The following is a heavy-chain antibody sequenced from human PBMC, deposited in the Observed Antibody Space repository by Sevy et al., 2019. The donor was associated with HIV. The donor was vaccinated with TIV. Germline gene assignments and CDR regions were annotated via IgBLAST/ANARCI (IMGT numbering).Heavy chain of an antibody. CDR2: IFSGGRT. CDR1: GFAASDNC. CDR3: ARDRVVHNDYIFVAYYYGMDV. V-gene: IGHV3-53*01. D-gene: IGHD4-4*01. Sequence: GGSLRLSCAVSGFAASDNCMSWVRQSPGKGLEWVSVIFSGGRTSYADSVKGRFTVSRDGSKNTLYLQMDNLRAEDTATYYCARDRVVHNDYIFVAYYYGMDVWGQGTTVTVSS. J-gene: IGHJ6*02.